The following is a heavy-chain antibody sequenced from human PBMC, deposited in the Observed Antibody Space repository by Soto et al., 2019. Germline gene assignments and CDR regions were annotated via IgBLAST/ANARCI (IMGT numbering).Heavy chain of an antibody. D-gene: IGHD6-13*01. CDR3: AREVIAAAGTSDY. J-gene: IGHJ4*02. CDR2: IYSGGST. CDR1: GFTVSSNY. Sequence: GGSLRLSCAASGFTVSSNYMSWVRQAPGKGLEWVSVIYSGGSTYYADSVKGRFTISRDNSKNTLYLQMNSLRAEDTAVYYCAREVIAAAGTSDYWGQGTLVTVSS. V-gene: IGHV3-66*01.